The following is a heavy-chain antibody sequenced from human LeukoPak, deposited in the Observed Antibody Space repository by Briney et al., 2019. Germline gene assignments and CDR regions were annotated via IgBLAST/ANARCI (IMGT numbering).Heavy chain of an antibody. D-gene: IGHD3-22*01. J-gene: IGHJ4*02. CDR1: GCTFSSYA. CDR2: ISYDGSNK. CDR3: VREVHYYYDSSGYLDY. Sequence: GGSLRLSCAASGCTFSSYAMHWVRQAPGKGLEWVAVISYDGSNKYYADSVKGRFTISRDNSKNTLYLQMNSLRAEDTAVYYCVREVHYYYDSSGYLDYWGQGTLVTVSS. V-gene: IGHV3-30-3*01.